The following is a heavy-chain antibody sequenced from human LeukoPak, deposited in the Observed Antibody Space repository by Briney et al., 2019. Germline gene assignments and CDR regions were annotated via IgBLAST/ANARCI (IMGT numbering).Heavy chain of an antibody. J-gene: IGHJ4*02. Sequence: ASVKVSCKASGYTFTSYGISWVRQAPGQGLEWMGWISAYNGNTNYAQKLQGRVTMTTDTSTSTAYMELRSLRSDDTAVYYRARDLPLRHSSSWDYWGQGTLVTVSS. D-gene: IGHD6-13*01. CDR2: ISAYNGNT. CDR1: GYTFTSYG. V-gene: IGHV1-18*01. CDR3: ARDLPLRHSSSWDY.